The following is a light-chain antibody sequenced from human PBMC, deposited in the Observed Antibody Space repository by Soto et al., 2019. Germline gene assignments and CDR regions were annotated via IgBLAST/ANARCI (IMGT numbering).Light chain of an antibody. CDR2: DVS. CDR1: SSDVGGYNY. Sequence: QSVLTQPASVCGSPGQSITISCTGTSSDVGGYNYVSWYQQHPGKAPKLMIYDVSNRPSGVSNRFSGSKSGNTASLTISGLQAEDEADYYCSSYTSSSTLNVVFGGGTKLTVL. CDR3: SSYTSSSTLNVV. V-gene: IGLV2-14*01. J-gene: IGLJ2*01.